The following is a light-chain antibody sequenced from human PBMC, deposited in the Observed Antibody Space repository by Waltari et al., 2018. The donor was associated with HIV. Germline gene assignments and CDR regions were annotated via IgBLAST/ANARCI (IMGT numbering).Light chain of an antibody. CDR3: ASWDDSLNGRGF. CDR1: SSNIGSNT. J-gene: IGLJ2*01. Sequence: QSVLTQPPSVSGTPGQRVTISCSGSSSNIGSNTVNWYQQIPGTAPKLLIYASNQRPSGVPDRFSGSRSGTSAFLVISGLQSDDEADYYCASWDDSLNGRGFFGGGTKLTVL. V-gene: IGLV1-44*01. CDR2: ASN.